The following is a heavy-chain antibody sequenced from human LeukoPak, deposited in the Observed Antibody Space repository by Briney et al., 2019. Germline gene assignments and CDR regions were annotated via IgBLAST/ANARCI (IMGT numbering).Heavy chain of an antibody. V-gene: IGHV4-34*01. Sequence: SETLSLTCAVYGGSFSGYYWSWIRQPPGKGLEWIGEINHSGSTNYNPSLKSRVTISVDTSKNQFSLKLSSVTAADTAVYYCARRVLRYFDWLSTYLDYWGQGTLVTVSS. CDR1: GGSFSGYY. CDR3: ARRVLRYFDWLSTYLDY. J-gene: IGHJ4*02. CDR2: INHSGST. D-gene: IGHD3-9*01.